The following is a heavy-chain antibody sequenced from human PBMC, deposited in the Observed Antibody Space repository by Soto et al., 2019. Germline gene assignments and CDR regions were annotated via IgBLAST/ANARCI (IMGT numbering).Heavy chain of an antibody. D-gene: IGHD5-12*01. Sequence: QVQLVQSGAEVKKPGASVKVSCKASGYTFTSYGIRWVRQAPGQGLEWMGWISAYNGNTNYAQKLQVRVTMTTDTSTRTDYMELRSLRSDDTAVYYWAREILFIGYQLGGYWGQGPLVTVSS. CDR1: GYTFTSYG. CDR3: AREILFIGYQLGGY. CDR2: ISAYNGNT. V-gene: IGHV1-18*01. J-gene: IGHJ4*02.